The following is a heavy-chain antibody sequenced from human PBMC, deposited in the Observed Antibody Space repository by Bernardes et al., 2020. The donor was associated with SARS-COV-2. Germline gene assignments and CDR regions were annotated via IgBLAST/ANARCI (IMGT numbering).Heavy chain of an antibody. J-gene: IGHJ4*02. D-gene: IGHD3-3*01. Sequence: GSLRLSCTASGFTFSTYSMTWVRQAPGKGLEWVSIISGGGSVIQYADSVKGRFTISRDNSRNTLYLQMDSLRAEDTAVYYCAKDDIRPLFGAPGFDSWGQGTLVTVSS. CDR2: ISGGGSVI. CDR1: GFTFSTYS. CDR3: AKDDIRPLFGAPGFDS. V-gene: IGHV3-23*01.